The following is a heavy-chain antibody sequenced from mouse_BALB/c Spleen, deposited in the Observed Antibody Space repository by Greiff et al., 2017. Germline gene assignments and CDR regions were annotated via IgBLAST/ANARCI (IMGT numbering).Heavy chain of an antibody. V-gene: IGHV14-3*02. J-gene: IGHJ2*01. CDR3: ARITTVDY. CDR1: GFNIKDTY. D-gene: IGHD1-1*01. CDR2: IDPANGNT. Sequence: EVKLQQSGAELVKPGASVKLSCTASGFNIKDTYMHWVKQRPEQGLEWIGRIDPANGNTKYDPKFQGKATITADTSSNTAYLQLSSLTSEDTAVYYCARITTVDYWGQGTTLTVSS.